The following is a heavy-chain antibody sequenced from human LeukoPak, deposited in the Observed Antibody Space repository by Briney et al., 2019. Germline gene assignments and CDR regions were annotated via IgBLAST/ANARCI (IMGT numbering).Heavy chain of an antibody. D-gene: IGHD6-6*01. CDR1: GFTVSSNY. CDR2: IYSGGST. CDR3: ARGGSSSKKYYFDY. Sequence: PGGSLRLSCAASGFTVSSNYMSWVRQAPGKGLEWVSVIYSGGSTYYADSVRGRFTISRDNSKNTLYLQMNSLRAEDTAVSYCARGGSSSKKYYFDYWGHGTLATVSS. J-gene: IGHJ4*01. V-gene: IGHV3-66*01.